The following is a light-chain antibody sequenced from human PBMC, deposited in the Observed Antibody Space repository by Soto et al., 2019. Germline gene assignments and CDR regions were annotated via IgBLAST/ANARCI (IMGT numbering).Light chain of an antibody. Sequence: DIQMTQSPSSLSASVGDRVTITCRASQSISSYLNWYQKKQGKAPKLLIYAASSLQSGVPSRFSGSGSGTDFTLTISSLQPEDFATYYCQQSYSTPPTFGQGTKLEIK. V-gene: IGKV1-39*01. J-gene: IGKJ2*01. CDR3: QQSYSTPPT. CDR2: AAS. CDR1: QSISSY.